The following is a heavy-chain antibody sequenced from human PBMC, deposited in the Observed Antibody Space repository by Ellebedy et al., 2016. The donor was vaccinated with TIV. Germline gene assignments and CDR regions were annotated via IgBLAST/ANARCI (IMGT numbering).Heavy chain of an antibody. CDR3: ARGDTAMAYYYYYGMDV. CDR1: GGSFSGYY. D-gene: IGHD5-18*01. V-gene: IGHV4-34*01. J-gene: IGHJ6*02. CDR2: INHSGST. Sequence: SETLSLTCAVYGGSFSGYYWSWIRQPPGKGLEWIGEINHSGSTNYNPSLKSRVTISVDKSKNQFSLKLSSVTAADTAVYYCARGDTAMAYYYYYGMDVWGQGTTVTVSS.